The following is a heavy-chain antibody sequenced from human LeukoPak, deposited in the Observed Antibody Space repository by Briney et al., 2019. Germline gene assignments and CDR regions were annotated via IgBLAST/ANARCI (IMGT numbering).Heavy chain of an antibody. CDR3: SRLPGDDTLPDY. V-gene: IGHV3-73*01. J-gene: IGHJ4*02. CDR1: GFPFSGSA. CDR2: IRSKANSYAT. D-gene: IGHD4-17*01. Sequence: GGSLRLSCAASGFPFSGSAMHWVRQASGKGLEWVGRIRSKANSYATAYAASVKGRFTISRDDSKNTAYLQMNSLKTEDTAVYYCSRLPGDDTLPDYWGQGTLVIVSS.